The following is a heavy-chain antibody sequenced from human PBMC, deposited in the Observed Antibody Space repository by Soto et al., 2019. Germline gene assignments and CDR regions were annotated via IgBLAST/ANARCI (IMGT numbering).Heavy chain of an antibody. D-gene: IGHD5-12*01. Sequence: GASLTISCKGSGYSFTSYWIGCLRQMPGKGLERMGINYPGDSDTRYSPSFQGQVTISAGKSSSAAYLQWSSRKASDTAMYYCPRRRGYDWNYCCYGLEVWGQGTPVTVSS. J-gene: IGHJ6*02. CDR1: GYSFTSYW. CDR2: NYPGDSDT. CDR3: PRRRGYDWNYCCYGLEV. V-gene: IGHV5-51*01.